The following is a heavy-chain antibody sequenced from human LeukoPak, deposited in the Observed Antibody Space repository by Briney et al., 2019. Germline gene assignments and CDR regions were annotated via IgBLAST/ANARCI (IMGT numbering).Heavy chain of an antibody. V-gene: IGHV3-9*01. D-gene: IGHD3-22*01. CDR2: ISWNSGSI. Sequence: SGGSLRLSCAASGFTFDDYAMHWVRQAPGKGLEWVSGISWNSGSIGYADSVKGRFTISRDNAKNSLYPQMNSLRAEDTALYYCAKGSHYYDSSGTDYWGQGTLVTVSS. J-gene: IGHJ4*02. CDR1: GFTFDDYA. CDR3: AKGSHYYDSSGTDY.